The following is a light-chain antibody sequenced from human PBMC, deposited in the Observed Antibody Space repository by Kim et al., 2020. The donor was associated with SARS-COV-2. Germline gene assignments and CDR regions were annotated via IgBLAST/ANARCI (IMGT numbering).Light chain of an antibody. CDR3: QQYGSSLYT. J-gene: IGKJ2*01. V-gene: IGKV3-20*01. CDR1: QRVSSSY. CDR2: GAS. Sequence: LSQGESATLSCRASQRVSSSYLAWYQQKPGQAPRLLIYGASSRATGIPDRFSGSGSGTDFTLTISRLEPEDFAVYDCQQYGSSLYTFGQGTKLEI.